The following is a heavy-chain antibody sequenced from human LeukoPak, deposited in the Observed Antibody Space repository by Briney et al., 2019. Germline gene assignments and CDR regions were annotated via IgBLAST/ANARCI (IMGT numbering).Heavy chain of an antibody. CDR2: IYYTGNS. CDR1: GGSISRSDDY. Sequence: PSETLSLTCSVSGGSISRSDDYWGFVRQTPGKGLEWVGSIYYTGNSHSHPSLKSRATISVDTSKNQVSLRLSSVTAEDTAVYYCARDSGTTGEVKFDPWGQGTLVTVSS. CDR3: ARDSGTTGEVKFDP. J-gene: IGHJ5*02. D-gene: IGHD3-10*01. V-gene: IGHV4-39*07.